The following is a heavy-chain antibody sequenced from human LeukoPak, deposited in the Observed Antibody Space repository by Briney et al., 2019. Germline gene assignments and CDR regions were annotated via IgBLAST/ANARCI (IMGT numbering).Heavy chain of an antibody. CDR1: GGSISSSSYY. Sequence: SETLSLTCTVSGGSISSSSYYWGWIRQPPGKGLECIGSIYYSGSTYYNPSLKSRVTISVDTSKNQFSLKLSSVTAADTAVYYCARHDMTTVTEYGMDVWGQGTTVTVSS. V-gene: IGHV4-39*01. CDR2: IYYSGST. J-gene: IGHJ6*02. CDR3: ARHDMTTVTEYGMDV. D-gene: IGHD4-11*01.